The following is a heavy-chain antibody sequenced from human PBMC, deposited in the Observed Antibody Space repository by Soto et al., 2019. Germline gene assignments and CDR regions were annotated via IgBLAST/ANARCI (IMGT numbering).Heavy chain of an antibody. D-gene: IGHD1-26*01. CDR1: RFSFSTYA. Sequence: QVQLVESGGGVVQPGRSLRLSCAASRFSFSTYAIHWVRQAPGKGLEWVAGISYDGGNEYYADSVKGGFTIYRDNSKSTWYLKMNSLVPDDTAFSYCARDRSGSHEIDDALDIWGRGTMVTVSS. CDR3: ARDRSGSHEIDDALDI. J-gene: IGHJ3*02. CDR2: ISYDGGNE. V-gene: IGHV3-30-3*01.